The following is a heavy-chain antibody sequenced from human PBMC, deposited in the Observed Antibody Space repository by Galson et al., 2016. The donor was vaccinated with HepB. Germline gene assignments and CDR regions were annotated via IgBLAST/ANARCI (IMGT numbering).Heavy chain of an antibody. D-gene: IGHD1-26*01. CDR2: TSSDERVK. CDR1: GFTFSRYG. Sequence: SLRLSCAASGFTFSRYGMHWVRQAPGKGLEWVAVTSSDERVKFYADSVRGRFTISRYNSKNTLYLQMDRLTTDDTAVYYCARDPIAGAPGYFDYWGQGTLVTVSS. CDR3: ARDPIAGAPGYFDY. V-gene: IGHV3-30*19. J-gene: IGHJ4*02.